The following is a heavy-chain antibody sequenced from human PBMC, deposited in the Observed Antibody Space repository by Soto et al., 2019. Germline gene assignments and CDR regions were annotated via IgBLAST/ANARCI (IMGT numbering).Heavy chain of an antibody. CDR1: GFTFSSYA. J-gene: IGHJ4*02. CDR3: VSETSQRGPIIRRYFDY. CDR2: IWSDGSNR. D-gene: IGHD3-16*01. Sequence: VQLVESGGGVVQPGRSLRLSCAASGFTFSSYAMHWVRQAPGKGLEWVAVIWSDGSNRFYGDSVKGRFTISRDDSKDTVDLQMNSLRDEDTALYYCVSETSQRGPIIRRYFDYWGQGTAVIVSS. V-gene: IGHV3-33*01.